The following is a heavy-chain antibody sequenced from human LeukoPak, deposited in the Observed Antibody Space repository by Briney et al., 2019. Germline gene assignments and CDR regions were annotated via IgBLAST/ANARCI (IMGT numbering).Heavy chain of an antibody. Sequence: EASVKVSCKASGSVFTYYGFSWVRQAAGQGLEWVGWISAYNGNSDYAQKFQSRVTMTTDKSTSTVYMELRSLTSDDTAVYYCARVYGVAFDIWGQGTMVTVSS. CDR1: GSVFTYYG. J-gene: IGHJ3*02. CDR3: ARVYGVAFDI. D-gene: IGHD4-17*01. V-gene: IGHV1-18*01. CDR2: ISAYNGNS.